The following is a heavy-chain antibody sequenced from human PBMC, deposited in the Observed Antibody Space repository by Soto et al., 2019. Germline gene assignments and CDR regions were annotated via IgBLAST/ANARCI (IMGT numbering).Heavy chain of an antibody. CDR3: ARDWTEYDSSGFKPQVADY. CDR2: ISGSSSTI. V-gene: IGHV3-48*02. D-gene: IGHD3-22*01. J-gene: IGHJ4*02. Sequence: PGGSLRLSCAASGFTFSRYSMNWVRQAPGKGLEWVSYISGSSSTIYYADSVKGRFTISRDNAKNSLYLQMNSLRDEDTAVYYCARDWTEYDSSGFKPQVADYWGQGTLVTVSS. CDR1: GFTFSRYS.